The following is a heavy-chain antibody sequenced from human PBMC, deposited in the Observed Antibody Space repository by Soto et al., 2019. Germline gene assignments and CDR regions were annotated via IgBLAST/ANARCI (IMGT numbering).Heavy chain of an antibody. Sequence: PSETLSLTCTDSGGSISSGGYYWSWIRQHPGKGLEWIGYIYYSGSTYYNPSLKSRVTISVDTSKNQFSLKLSSVTAADTAVYYCARDRGGSAFDIWGQGTMVTVSS. CDR2: IYYSGST. J-gene: IGHJ3*02. CDR1: GGSISSGGYY. V-gene: IGHV4-31*03. CDR3: ARDRGGSAFDI. D-gene: IGHD1-26*01.